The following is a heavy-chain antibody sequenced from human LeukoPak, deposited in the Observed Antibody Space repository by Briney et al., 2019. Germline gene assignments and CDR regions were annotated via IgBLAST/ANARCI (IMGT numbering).Heavy chain of an antibody. CDR3: ARSASQSQPDFDY. CDR1: GYTFTGYS. J-gene: IGHJ4*02. Sequence: VASVKVSCKASGYTFTGYSIYWVRQTPGQKLEWMGWINPKTGTANSAQKFQGRVTMTRDTSISTACMELSRLRSDDTAVYYCARSASQSQPDFDYWGQGTLVTVSS. D-gene: IGHD2-2*01. V-gene: IGHV1-2*02. CDR2: INPKTGTA.